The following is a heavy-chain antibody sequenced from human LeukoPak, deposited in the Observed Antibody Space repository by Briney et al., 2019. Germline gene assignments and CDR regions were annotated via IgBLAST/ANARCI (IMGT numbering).Heavy chain of an antibody. CDR3: ARIQDDFWSGYYPYYFDY. D-gene: IGHD3-3*01. Sequence: PSETLSLTCTVSGGSISSYYWSWIRQPPGKGLEWIGYIYYSGSTNYNPSLKSRVTISVDTSKNQFSRKLSSVTAVDTAVYYCARIQDDFWSGYYPYYFDYWGQGTLVTVSS. J-gene: IGHJ4*02. CDR2: IYYSGST. V-gene: IGHV4-59*01. CDR1: GGSISSYY.